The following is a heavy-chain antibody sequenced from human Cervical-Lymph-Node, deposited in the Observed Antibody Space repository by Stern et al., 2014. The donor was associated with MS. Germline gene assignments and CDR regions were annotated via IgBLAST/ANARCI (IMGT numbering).Heavy chain of an antibody. Sequence: QVQLVQYGAEVKKPGSSVKVSCQASGGTFNVYAINWLRQAPGQGLEWMGGILPIMGTANYAQNFQGRVTITADESTRTSSMQLSSLRSDDTAVYYCARDGRHTNNFGLDVWGQGTTVTVSS. CDR3: ARDGRHTNNFGLDV. CDR2: ILPIMGTA. CDR1: GGTFNVYA. J-gene: IGHJ6*02. V-gene: IGHV1-69*01.